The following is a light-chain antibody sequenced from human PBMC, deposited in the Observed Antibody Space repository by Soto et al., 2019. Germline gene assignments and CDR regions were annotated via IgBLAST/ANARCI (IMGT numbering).Light chain of an antibody. CDR3: QQYDRSPLT. CDR1: QGISSY. CDR2: AAS. V-gene: IGKV1-8*01. Sequence: AIRMTQSPSSLSASTGDRVTITCRASQGISSYLAWYQQKPGKAPKLLIYAASTLQSGVPSRFSGSGSGTDFTLTISCLQSEDFATYYCQQYDRSPLTFGGGTKVEIK. J-gene: IGKJ4*01.